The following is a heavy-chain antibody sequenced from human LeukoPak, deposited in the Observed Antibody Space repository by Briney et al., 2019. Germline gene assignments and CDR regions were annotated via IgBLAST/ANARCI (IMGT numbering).Heavy chain of an antibody. CDR2: IYTSGSI. D-gene: IGHD5-12*01. CDR1: GGSISSYY. J-gene: IGHJ6*03. CDR3: ARRVYVATEIYYYYYYMDV. V-gene: IGHV4-4*09. Sequence: PSETLSLTCTVSGGSISSYYWSWIRQPPGKGLEWIGYIYTSGSINYNPSLKSRVTISVDTSKNQFSLKLSSVTAADTAVYYCARRVYVATEIYYYYYYMDVWGKGTTVTVSS.